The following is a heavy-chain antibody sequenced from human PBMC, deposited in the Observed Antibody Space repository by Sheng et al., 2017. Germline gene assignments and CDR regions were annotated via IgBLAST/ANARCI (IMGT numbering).Heavy chain of an antibody. J-gene: IGHJ4*02. CDR3: ATKGQEMATPSLGSSGWVLDY. CDR1: GGTFSSYA. Sequence: QVQLVQSGAEVKKPGSSVKVSCKASGGTFSSYAISWVRQAPGQGLEWMGGIIPIFGTANYAQKFQGRVTITADESTSTAYMELSSLRSEDTAVYYCATKGQEMATPSLGSSGWVLDYWGQGTLVTVSS. D-gene: IGHD5-12*01. V-gene: IGHV1-69*13. CDR2: IIPIFGTA.